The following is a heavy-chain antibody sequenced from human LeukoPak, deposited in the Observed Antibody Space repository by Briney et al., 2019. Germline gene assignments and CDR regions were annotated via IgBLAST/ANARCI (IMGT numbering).Heavy chain of an antibody. V-gene: IGHV4-34*01. CDR1: GGSFSGYY. CDR3: ARAEEYYFDY. J-gene: IGHJ4*02. Sequence: SETLSLTCAVYGGSFSGYYWSWLRQAPGRGLEWIGVINHSANTNYNPSLKSRVTISVDTSKNQFSLKLRSVTAADTTVYYCARAEEYYFDYWGQGNLVTVSS. CDR2: INHSANT.